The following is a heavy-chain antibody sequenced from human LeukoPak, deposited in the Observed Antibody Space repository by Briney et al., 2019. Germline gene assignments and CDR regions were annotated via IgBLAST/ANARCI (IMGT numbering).Heavy chain of an antibody. CDR2: INHSGST. CDR1: GGSLSGYY. CDR3: ARGRTMVRFFDY. Sequence: PSETLSLTCAVYGGSLSGYYWSWIRQPPGKGLEWIGEINHSGSTNYNPSLKSRVTISVDTSKNQFSLKLSSVTAADTAVYYCARGRTMVRFFDYWGQGTLVTVSS. V-gene: IGHV4-34*01. D-gene: IGHD3-10*01. J-gene: IGHJ4*02.